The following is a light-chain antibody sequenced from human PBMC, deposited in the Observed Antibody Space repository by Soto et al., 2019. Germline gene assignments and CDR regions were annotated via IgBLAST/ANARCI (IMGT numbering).Light chain of an antibody. Sequence: DIRMTLSPSTESDSVGHSDTLTCRASQSITTWLAWYQQRPGKAPKLLIYDVSSLQSGVPSRFSGSGSGTEFTLTISSLQPDDVATYYCQDYNSYPEPSGQGTKVDIK. CDR3: QDYNSYPEP. J-gene: IGKJ1*01. CDR1: QSITTW. CDR2: DVS. V-gene: IGKV1-5*01.